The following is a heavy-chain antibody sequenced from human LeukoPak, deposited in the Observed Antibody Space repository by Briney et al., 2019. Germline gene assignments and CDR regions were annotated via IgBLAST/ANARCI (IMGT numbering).Heavy chain of an antibody. V-gene: IGHV3-23*01. Sequence: GGSLRLSCAASGFTFSSYEMNWVRQAPGKGLEWVSAISGSGGSTYYADSVKGRFTISRDNSKNTLYLQMNSLRAEDTAVYYCAKVGESEYYYDSSGRFVENANFDYWGQGTLVTVSS. CDR1: GFTFSSYE. CDR3: AKVGESEYYYDSSGRFVENANFDY. J-gene: IGHJ4*02. CDR2: ISGSGGST. D-gene: IGHD3-22*01.